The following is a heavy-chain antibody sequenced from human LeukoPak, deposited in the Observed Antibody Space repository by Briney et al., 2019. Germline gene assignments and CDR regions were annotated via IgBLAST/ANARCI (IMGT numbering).Heavy chain of an antibody. CDR2: ISAYNGNT. D-gene: IGHD2-2*01. CDR3: ARDSVVVPAAAYYYYMDV. CDR1: GYTFTSYG. V-gene: IGHV1-18*01. Sequence: ASVKVSCKASGYTFTSYGITWVRQAPGQGLEWLGWISAYNGNTNYAQKFQGRVTMTTDPSTSTAYMELRSLRSDDTAVYYCARDSVVVPAAAYYYYMDVWGKGTTVTVPS. J-gene: IGHJ6*03.